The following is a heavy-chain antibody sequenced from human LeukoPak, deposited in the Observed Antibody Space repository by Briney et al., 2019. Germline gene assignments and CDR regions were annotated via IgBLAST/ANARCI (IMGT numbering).Heavy chain of an antibody. J-gene: IGHJ4*02. Sequence: GGSLRLSCAASGFTFSNHGMNWVRQAPGKGLEWVSGISPSGDITYYADSVKGRFTISRDNAKNSLYLQMNSLRAEDTAVYYCARDMVRGVIWFWGQGTLVTVSS. CDR2: ISPSGDIT. D-gene: IGHD3-10*01. V-gene: IGHV3-48*04. CDR3: ARDMVRGVIWF. CDR1: GFTFSNHG.